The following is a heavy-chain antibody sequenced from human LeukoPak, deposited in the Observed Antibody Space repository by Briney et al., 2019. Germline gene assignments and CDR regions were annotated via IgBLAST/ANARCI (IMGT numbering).Heavy chain of an antibody. J-gene: IGHJ5*02. D-gene: IGHD2-2*01. Sequence: SVTVSCKASGGTFSSYAISWVRQAPGQGLEWMGRIIPIFGTANYAQKFQGRVTITTDESTSTAYMEQSSLRSEDTAVYYCAREPRDIVVVPAALGNWFDRWGQGTLVTVSS. CDR3: AREPRDIVVVPAALGNWFDR. V-gene: IGHV1-69*05. CDR1: GGTFSSYA. CDR2: IIPIFGTA.